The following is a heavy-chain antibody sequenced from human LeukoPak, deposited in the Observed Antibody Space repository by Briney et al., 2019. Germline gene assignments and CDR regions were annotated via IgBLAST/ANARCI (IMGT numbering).Heavy chain of an antibody. V-gene: IGHV3-23*01. J-gene: IGHJ6*02. CDR3: ATRYDISEYYYGMDV. D-gene: IGHD3-9*01. Sequence: GGSLRLSCAASRFTFSSYAMSWVRQAPGKGLEWVSAISGSGGSTYYADSVKGRFTISRDNSKNTLYLQMNSLRAEDTAVYYCATRYDISEYYYGMDVWGQGTTVTVSS. CDR2: ISGSGGST. CDR1: RFTFSSYA.